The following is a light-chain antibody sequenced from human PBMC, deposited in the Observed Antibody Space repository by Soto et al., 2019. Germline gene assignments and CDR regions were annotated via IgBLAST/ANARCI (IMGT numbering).Light chain of an antibody. V-gene: IGKV1-5*01. CDR1: QSISSW. J-gene: IGKJ1*01. Sequence: DIQMTQSPSTLSASVGDRDTITCRASQSISSWLAWYQQKPGKAPKLLIYDASSLESGVPSRFSGSGSGTEFTLTISSLQPDDFATYYCQQYNSYWGTFGQGTKVEIK. CDR3: QQYNSYWGT. CDR2: DAS.